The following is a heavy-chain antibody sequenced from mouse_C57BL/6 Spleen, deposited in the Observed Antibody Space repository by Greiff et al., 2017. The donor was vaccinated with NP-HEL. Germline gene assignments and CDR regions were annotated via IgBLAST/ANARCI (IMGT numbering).Heavy chain of an antibody. CDR3: AVGEGYDYERSMDY. J-gene: IGHJ4*01. Sequence: VQLQQSGAELVKPGASVKISCKASGYAFSSYWMNWVKQRPGKGLEWIGQIYPGDGETNYNGKFKGKDTLPADKSSSTADMQLSSLTSEDSAVYFLAVGEGYDYERSMDYWGQGTSVTVSA. CDR2: IYPGDGET. CDR1: GYAFSSYW. D-gene: IGHD2-4*01. V-gene: IGHV1-80*01.